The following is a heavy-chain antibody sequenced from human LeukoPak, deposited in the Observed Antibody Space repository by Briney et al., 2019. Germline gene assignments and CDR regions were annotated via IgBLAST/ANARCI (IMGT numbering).Heavy chain of an antibody. J-gene: IGHJ4*02. V-gene: IGHV3-74*01. CDR3: ARVAYGSSWYVDY. Sequence: GGSLRLSCAASGFSFSSYFMTWARQPPGKGLVWVSRINSDGSSTSYADSVKGRFTISRDNAKNTLYLQMNSLRAEDAAVYYCARVAYGSSWYVDYWGQGTLVTVSS. CDR2: INSDGSST. CDR1: GFSFSSYF. D-gene: IGHD6-13*01.